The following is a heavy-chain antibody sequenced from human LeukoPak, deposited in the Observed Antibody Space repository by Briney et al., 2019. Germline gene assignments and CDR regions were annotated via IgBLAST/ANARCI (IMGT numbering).Heavy chain of an antibody. V-gene: IGHV3-43*01. Sequence: PGGSLRLSCAASGFTFDDYTMHSVRQAPGKGLEWVSLISWDEISTYYADSVKGRFTISRDKSKDSLYLQMNSLRTEDTALYYCAKDPSRGYYYFESWGQGTLVTVSS. CDR1: GFTFDDYT. CDR2: ISWDEIST. J-gene: IGHJ4*02. CDR3: AKDPSRGYYYFES. D-gene: IGHD6-25*01.